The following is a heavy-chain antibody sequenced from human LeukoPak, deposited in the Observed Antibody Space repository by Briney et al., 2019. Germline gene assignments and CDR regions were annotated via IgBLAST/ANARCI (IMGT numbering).Heavy chain of an antibody. J-gene: IGHJ4*02. CDR1: GYTFTGYY. CDR3: AREGIDYGDYPFDY. V-gene: IGHV1-2*02. Sequence: ASVKVSCKASGYTFTGYYMHWVRQAPGHGLGWMGWLNPNSGGTNYAQKFQGRVTMTRDTSISTAYMELSRLRSDDTAVYYCAREGIDYGDYPFDYWGQGTLVTVSS. CDR2: LNPNSGGT. D-gene: IGHD4-17*01.